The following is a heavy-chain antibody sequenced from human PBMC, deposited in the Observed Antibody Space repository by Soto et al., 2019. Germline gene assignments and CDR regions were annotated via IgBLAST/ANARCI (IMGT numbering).Heavy chain of an antibody. V-gene: IGHV3-30*18. J-gene: IGHJ6*02. CDR3: AKDVWVIAMVRGSYGMDV. D-gene: IGHD3-10*01. CDR1: GFTFSSYG. CDR2: ISYDRSNK. Sequence: GGSLRLSCAASGFTFSSYGMHWVRQAPGKGLEWVAVISYDRSNKYYADSVKGRFTISRDNSKNTLYLQMNSLRAEDTAVYYCAKDVWVIAMVRGSYGMDVWGQGTTVTVSS.